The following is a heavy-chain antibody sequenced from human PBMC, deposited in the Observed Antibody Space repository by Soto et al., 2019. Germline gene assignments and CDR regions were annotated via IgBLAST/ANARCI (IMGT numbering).Heavy chain of an antibody. CDR2: TYYRSKWYN. CDR1: GDSVSSNSAA. D-gene: IGHD6-13*01. J-gene: IGHJ6*02. V-gene: IGHV6-1*01. Sequence: SQTLSVTCAISGDSVSSNSAAWNWIRQSPSRGLEWLGRTYYRSKWYNDYAVSVKSRITINPDTSKNQFSLQLNSVTPEDTAVYYCARGIAAAGTFRYYYYYGMDVWGQGTTVTVSS. CDR3: ARGIAAAGTFRYYYYYGMDV.